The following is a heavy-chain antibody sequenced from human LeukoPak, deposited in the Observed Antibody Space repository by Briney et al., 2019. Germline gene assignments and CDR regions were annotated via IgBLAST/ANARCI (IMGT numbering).Heavy chain of an antibody. CDR1: GYDFSSNW. CDR2: IYPTDSIT. V-gene: IGHV5-51*01. CDR3: ARLAPDYADYWFDP. J-gene: IGHJ5*02. D-gene: IGHD4-17*01. Sequence: GESLKISCKTSGYDFSSNWIGWVRQMPGKGLEWMGIIYPTDSITRYSPSFQGHVTMSVDTSINTAYLQWTSLKPSDTAIYYCARLAPDYADYWFDPWGQGTLVTVSS.